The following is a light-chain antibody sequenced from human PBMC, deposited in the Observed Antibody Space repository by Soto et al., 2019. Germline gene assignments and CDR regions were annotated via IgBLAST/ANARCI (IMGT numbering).Light chain of an antibody. J-gene: IGLJ1*01. CDR1: SSDVGGYNY. V-gene: IGLV2-23*02. CDR2: DVS. Sequence: QSVLTQPASVSGSPGQSITISCTGSSSDVGGYNYVSWYQQHPGKAHKLMIYDVSKRPSGVSNRFSGSKSGNTASLTISGLQAEDEADYYCCSYAGSSTFYVFGTGTKVTVL. CDR3: CSYAGSSTFYV.